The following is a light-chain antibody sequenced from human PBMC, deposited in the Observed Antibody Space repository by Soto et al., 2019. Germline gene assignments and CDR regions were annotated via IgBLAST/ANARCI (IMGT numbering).Light chain of an antibody. CDR1: QSVTIGY. J-gene: IGKJ1*01. CDR2: GAS. Sequence: EIVLTQSPGTLSVSPWERATLSCRDSQSVTIGYLAWFQQKPGQAPRLLIYGASRRATGFPARFSGSGSGTDFTLTISSLQSEDFAVYYCQQYDNWPWTFGQGTKVDIK. CDR3: QQYDNWPWT. V-gene: IGKV3-15*01.